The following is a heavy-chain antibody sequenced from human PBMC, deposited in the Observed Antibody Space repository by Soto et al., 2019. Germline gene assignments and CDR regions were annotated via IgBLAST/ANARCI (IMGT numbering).Heavy chain of an antibody. CDR1: RFIFSSYA. Sequence: LRVSCATSRFIFSSYAMSWVPQAPGKGLEWVSAISGSGGSAYYADSVKGRFTISRDNSKNTLYLQMNSLRAEDTAVYYCAKDRALAAFFSSVGRDFDYWGQGTLVTVS. J-gene: IGHJ4*02. CDR2: ISGSGGSA. V-gene: IGHV3-23*01. CDR3: AKDRALAAFFSSVGRDFDY. D-gene: IGHD6-6*01.